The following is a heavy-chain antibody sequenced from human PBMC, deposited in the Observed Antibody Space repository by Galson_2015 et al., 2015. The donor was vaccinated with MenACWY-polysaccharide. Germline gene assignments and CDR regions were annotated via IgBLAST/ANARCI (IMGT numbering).Heavy chain of an antibody. CDR1: GFSISTYW. Sequence: SLRLSCAASGFSISTYWMHWVRQVPGKGLMWVSRINSDGSSATYADSVRGRLTFSRDNATNTVYLQLNSLRVEDTAVYYCARGFCSGGTCLRWDDAFDFRGQGTMVIVSS. V-gene: IGHV3-74*03. D-gene: IGHD2-15*01. J-gene: IGHJ3*01. CDR2: INSDGSSA. CDR3: ARGFCSGGTCLRWDDAFDF.